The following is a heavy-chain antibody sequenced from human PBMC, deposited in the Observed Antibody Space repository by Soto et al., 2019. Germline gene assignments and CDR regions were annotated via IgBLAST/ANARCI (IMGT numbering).Heavy chain of an antibody. CDR1: GFTFSSYG. D-gene: IGHD2-2*01. CDR2: IWYDGSNK. Sequence: QVQLVESGGGVVQPGRSLRLSCAASGFTFSSYGMHWVRQAPGKGLDWVAVIWYDGSNKYYADSVKGRFTISRDNSKNMLYRPMNILRAEDTAVYYCARGVGVPAAMAGHYYYYGMDVWSQGTTVTVSS. CDR3: ARGVGVPAAMAGHYYYYGMDV. V-gene: IGHV3-33*01. J-gene: IGHJ6*02.